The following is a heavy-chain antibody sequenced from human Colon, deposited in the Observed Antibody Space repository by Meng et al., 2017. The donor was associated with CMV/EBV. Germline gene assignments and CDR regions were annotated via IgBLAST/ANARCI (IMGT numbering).Heavy chain of an antibody. CDR2: ISSSGSTI. J-gene: IGHJ4*02. CDR1: GFTFSSYE. Sequence: SCAASGFTFSSYEMNWVRQAPGKGLEWVSYISSSGSTIYYADSVKGRFTISRDNAKNSLYLQMNSLRAEDTAVYYCARSNVLRFLEWLLIDYWGQGTLVTVSS. V-gene: IGHV3-48*03. CDR3: ARSNVLRFLEWLLIDY. D-gene: IGHD3-3*01.